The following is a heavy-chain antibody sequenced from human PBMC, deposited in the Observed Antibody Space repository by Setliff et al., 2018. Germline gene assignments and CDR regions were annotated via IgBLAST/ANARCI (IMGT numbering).Heavy chain of an antibody. D-gene: IGHD1-26*01. CDR2: IRYDGSNK. CDR1: GFTFTNYI. V-gene: IGHV3-30*02. CDR3: AKDRQGGATEPLNAFDI. J-gene: IGHJ3*02. Sequence: PGGSLRLSCAASGFTFTNYIIHWGRQAPGKGLEWVAFIRYDGSNKYYADSVKGRFTISRDNSKNTLYLQMNSLRVEDTAVYYCAKDRQGGATEPLNAFDIWGQGTMVTVSS.